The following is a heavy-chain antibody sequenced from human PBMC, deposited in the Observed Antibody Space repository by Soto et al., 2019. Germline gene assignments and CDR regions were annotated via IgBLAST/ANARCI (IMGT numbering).Heavy chain of an antibody. Sequence: GGSLRLSCAASGLTFSSYAMSWVRQAPGKGLEWVSAISGSGGSTYYADSVKGRFTISRDNSKNTLYLQMNSLRAEDTAVYYCACWQQLEGAGAFDIWGQGTMVTVS. D-gene: IGHD6-13*01. CDR1: GLTFSSYA. J-gene: IGHJ3*02. CDR2: ISGSGGST. CDR3: ACWQQLEGAGAFDI. V-gene: IGHV3-23*01.